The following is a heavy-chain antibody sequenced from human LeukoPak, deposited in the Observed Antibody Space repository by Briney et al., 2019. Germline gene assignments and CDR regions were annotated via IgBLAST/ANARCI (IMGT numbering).Heavy chain of an antibody. CDR1: GGPISSSCYY. V-gene: IGHV4-39*01. D-gene: IGHD5-24*01. Sequence: PSETLSLTCTVSGGPISSSCYYWGWIRQPPGKGLEWIGSIYYSGSTYYNPSLKSRVTISVDTSKNQFSLKLSSVTAADTAVYYCARKWLQFRYFDLWGRGTLVTVSS. CDR3: ARKWLQFRYFDL. CDR2: IYYSGST. J-gene: IGHJ2*01.